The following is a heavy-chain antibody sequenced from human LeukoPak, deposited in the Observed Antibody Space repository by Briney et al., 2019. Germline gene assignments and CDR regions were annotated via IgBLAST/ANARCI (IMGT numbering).Heavy chain of an antibody. J-gene: IGHJ4*01. CDR2: FDLKLGKQ. CDR1: ADIPTELS. D-gene: IGHD3-16*01. V-gene: IGHV1-24*01. CDR3: TTLLVTFGGAVDF. Sequence: ASVRVSCKVSADIPTELSIHWVRQAPGKGLEWMGGFDLKLGKQIYAQRFQGRVTVTDDTSTETTNLDLSSLTSDDTAMYYCTTLLVTFGGAVDFWGHGTPVTVSS.